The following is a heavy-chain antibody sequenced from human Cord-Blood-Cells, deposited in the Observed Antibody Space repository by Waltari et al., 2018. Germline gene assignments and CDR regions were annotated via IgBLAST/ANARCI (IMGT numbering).Heavy chain of an antibody. CDR2: IFPILGTA. J-gene: IGHJ4*02. CDR1: GGTFSSYV. Sequence: QVQLVQSGAEVKKPGSSVKVSCKASGGTFSSYVISGVRPAPGQGLEWMGGIFPILGTANYAQKFQGRVTITADESTSTAYMELSSLRSEDTTVYYCARGHIVANAYYFDYWGQGTLVTVSS. CDR3: ARGHIVANAYYFDY. D-gene: IGHD5-12*01. V-gene: IGHV1-69*01.